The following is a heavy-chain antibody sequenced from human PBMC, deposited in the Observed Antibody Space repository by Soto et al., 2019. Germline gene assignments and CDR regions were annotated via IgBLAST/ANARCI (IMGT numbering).Heavy chain of an antibody. CDR2: IKQDGSEK. J-gene: IGHJ4*02. CDR1: GFTFSSYW. D-gene: IGHD3-10*01. CDR3: AKDSRRSGGYCNYDY. V-gene: IGHV3-7*01. Sequence: GGSLRLSCAASGFTFSSYWMSWVRQAPGKGLEWVANIKQDGSEKYYVDSVKGRFTISRDNAKNPLYLQMNSLRAEDTAVYYCAKDSRRSGGYCNYDYWGRGTLVTVSS.